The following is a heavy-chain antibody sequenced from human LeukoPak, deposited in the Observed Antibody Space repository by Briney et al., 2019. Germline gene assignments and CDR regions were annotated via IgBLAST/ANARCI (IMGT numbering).Heavy chain of an antibody. J-gene: IGHJ3*02. Sequence: GALRLSCAASGFTFSSYGMHWVRQAPGKGPEWVAVILNDGSQEKYADSVKGRFTISRDNSKNTLLLQMNSLRAEDTAVYYCARDDALGDNALDIWGQGTMVTVSS. CDR3: ARDDALGDNALDI. D-gene: IGHD3-16*01. CDR2: ILNDGSQE. V-gene: IGHV3-33*01. CDR1: GFTFSSYG.